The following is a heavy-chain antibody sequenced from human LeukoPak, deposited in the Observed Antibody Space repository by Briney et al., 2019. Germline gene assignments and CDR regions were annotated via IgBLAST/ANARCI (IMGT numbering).Heavy chain of an antibody. CDR3: AGDGRVDPAKAFDI. V-gene: IGHV4-31*03. CDR2: IYYSGST. J-gene: IGHJ3*02. D-gene: IGHD1-26*01. CDR1: GGSISSGGYY. Sequence: SQTLSLTCPVSGGSISSGGYYWSWIRQHPGKGLEWIGYIYYSGSTYYNPSLKSRVTISVDTSKNQFSLKLSSVTAADTAVYYCAGDGRVDPAKAFDIWGQGTMVTVSS.